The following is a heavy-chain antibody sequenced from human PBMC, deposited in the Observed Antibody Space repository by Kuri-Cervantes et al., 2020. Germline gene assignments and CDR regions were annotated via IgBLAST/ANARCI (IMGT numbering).Heavy chain of an antibody. J-gene: IGHJ3*02. Sequence: GESLKISCAASGFTFINYAMSWVRQAPGKGLEWVSSISGSGDKTYYADSVKGRFTISRDNSKNTLYQQMNSLRAEDTAVYYCARDSDIVVVPAANHDAFDIWGQGTMVTVSS. CDR1: GFTFINYA. V-gene: IGHV3-23*01. CDR2: ISGSGDKT. D-gene: IGHD2-2*01. CDR3: ARDSDIVVVPAANHDAFDI.